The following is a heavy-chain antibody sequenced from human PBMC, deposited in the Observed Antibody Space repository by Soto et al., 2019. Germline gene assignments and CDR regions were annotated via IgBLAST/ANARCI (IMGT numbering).Heavy chain of an antibody. Sequence: SETLSLTCAVYGGSFSGYYWSWIRQPPGKGLEWIGEINHSGSTNYNPSLKSRVTISVDTSKNQFSLKLSSVTAADTAVYYCASYCSSTSCDGGWFDPWGQGTLVTVSS. V-gene: IGHV4-34*01. J-gene: IGHJ5*02. CDR3: ASYCSSTSCDGGWFDP. CDR1: GGSFSGYY. D-gene: IGHD2-2*01. CDR2: INHSGST.